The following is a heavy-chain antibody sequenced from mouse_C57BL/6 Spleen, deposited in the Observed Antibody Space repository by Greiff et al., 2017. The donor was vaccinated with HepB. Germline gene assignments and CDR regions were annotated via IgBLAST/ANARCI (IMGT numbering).Heavy chain of an antibody. J-gene: IGHJ2*01. CDR1: GFSLTSYG. V-gene: IGHV2-4*01. CDR3: AKSYYSNSFDY. D-gene: IGHD2-5*01. Sequence: QVHVKQSGPGLVQPSQSLSITCTVSGFSLTSYGVHWVRQPPGKGLEWLGVIWSGGSTDYNAAFISRLSISKDNSKSKVFFKMNSLQADDTAIYYCAKSYYSNSFDYWGQGTTLTVSA. CDR2: IWSGGST.